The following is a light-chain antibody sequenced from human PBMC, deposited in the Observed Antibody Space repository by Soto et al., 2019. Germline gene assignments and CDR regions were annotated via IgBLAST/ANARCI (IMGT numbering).Light chain of an antibody. V-gene: IGKV3-20*01. J-gene: IGKJ1*01. CDR1: QSVTGSY. Sequence: EIVLTQSPGTLSLSPGERATLSCRASQSVTGSYLAWYQQKPGQAPRLLIYGASSRATGIPDRFSGSESGTDFTLTIARLEPEDFAVYYCQQYGGSPRTFGQGTKV. CDR2: GAS. CDR3: QQYGGSPRT.